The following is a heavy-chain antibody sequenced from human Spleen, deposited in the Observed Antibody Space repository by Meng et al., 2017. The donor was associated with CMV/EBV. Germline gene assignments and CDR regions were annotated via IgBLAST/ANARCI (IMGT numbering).Heavy chain of an antibody. V-gene: IGHV1-18*01. J-gene: IGHJ5*01. CDR3: ARLKLGVAWFDP. Sequence: ASVKVSCKASGGTFSSYAISWVRQAPGQGLEWMGWIRTYSGNTNYAQKFQGRVTMTTDTSTSTAYMELRSLRSDDTAVYYCARLKLGVAWFDPWGQGTLVTVSS. CDR2: IRTYSGNT. CDR1: GGTFSSYA. D-gene: IGHD7-27*01.